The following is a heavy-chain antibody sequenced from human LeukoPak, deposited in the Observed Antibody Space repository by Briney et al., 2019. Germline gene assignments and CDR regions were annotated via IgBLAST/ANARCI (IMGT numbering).Heavy chain of an antibody. Sequence: PGGSLRLSCAASGFTFSTYSMNWVRQAPGKGLEWVSSISISSSYIYYADSVKGRFTISRDNAKNSLYLQMNSLRAEDTAVYYCARDHHRRLYDSQARDTFDIWGQGTMVTVSS. D-gene: IGHD3-22*01. V-gene: IGHV3-21*01. CDR1: GFTFSTYS. CDR2: ISISSSYI. CDR3: ARDHHRRLYDSQARDTFDI. J-gene: IGHJ3*02.